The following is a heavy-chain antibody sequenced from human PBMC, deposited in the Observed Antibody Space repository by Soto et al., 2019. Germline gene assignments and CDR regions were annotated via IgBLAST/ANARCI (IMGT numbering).Heavy chain of an antibody. V-gene: IGHV3-30*03. CDR1: EFTFSSYA. J-gene: IGHJ6*02. Sequence: QLVESGGRGVQPGRSLRLSCEASEFTFSSYAMHWVRQAPGRGLEWVALISIDGRKAYYADSVKGRFTVSRDNSRSMVYLQMDSLRPDDTALYYCARPIPRWSYHYGMDVWGQGTTVNVSS. CDR3: ARPIPRWSYHYGMDV. CDR2: ISIDGRKA. D-gene: IGHD2-15*01.